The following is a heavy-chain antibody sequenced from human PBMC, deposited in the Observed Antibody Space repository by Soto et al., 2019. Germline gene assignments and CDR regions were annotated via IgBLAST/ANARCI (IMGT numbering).Heavy chain of an antibody. V-gene: IGHV1-69*13. Sequence: SVKVSCKASGGTFSSDSFSWVRQAPGQGLEWMGGIIPMFDTPIYAQKFQDRVTITADESTSTAYMQLSSLRSGDTAVYYCARSGGLDRDFNYWGQGALVTVSS. CDR1: GGTFSSDS. CDR2: IIPMFDTP. CDR3: ARSGGLDRDFNY. J-gene: IGHJ4*02. D-gene: IGHD2-15*01.